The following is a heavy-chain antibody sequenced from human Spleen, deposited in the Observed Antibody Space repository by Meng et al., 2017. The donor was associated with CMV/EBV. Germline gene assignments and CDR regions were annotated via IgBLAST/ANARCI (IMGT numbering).Heavy chain of an antibody. CDR3: AREFYLVTIPGV. CDR1: GFTFSDYY. J-gene: IGHJ6*02. D-gene: IGHD3-3*01. CDR2: ISSSGDII. Sequence: GGSLRLSCAAAGFTFSDYYMTWVRRAPGRGLEWISYISSSGDIILYADSVKGRFTISRDNAEKSLYLQMDSLRAEDTAVYYCAREFYLVTIPGVWGQGTTVTVSS. V-gene: IGHV3-11*04.